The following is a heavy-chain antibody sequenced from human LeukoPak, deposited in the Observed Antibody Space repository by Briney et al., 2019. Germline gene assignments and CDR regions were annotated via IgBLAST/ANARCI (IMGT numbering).Heavy chain of an antibody. CDR2: IIAIGSAT. CDR3: TTVLSSDRCILCDG. D-gene: IGHD6-25*01. Sequence: GCLRLSPAPSRFTLSRYWMHWVRHAPRKGLMWVSRIIAIGSATFYADSVKGRFTISRDNAKNTLYLQMNSLGAEDTAVYFCTTVLSSDRCILCDGWGQGTLVSGST. V-gene: IGHV3-74*01. J-gene: IGHJ4*02. CDR1: RFTLSRYW.